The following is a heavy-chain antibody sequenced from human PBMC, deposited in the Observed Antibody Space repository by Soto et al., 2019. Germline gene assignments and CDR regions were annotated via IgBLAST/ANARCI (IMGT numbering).Heavy chain of an antibody. CDR3: AKDHMWGGDLTSYYFDS. D-gene: IGHD3-10*01. CDR2: ISWNSGSI. Sequence: EVQLVESGGGLVQPGRSLRLSCAASGFTFDDYAMHWVRQAPGKGLEWVSGISWNSGSIGYADSVKGRFTISRDNGKSTXYLQFRRLRADATALYYCAKDHMWGGDLTSYYFDSWGQGTLVTVSS. J-gene: IGHJ4*02. CDR1: GFTFDDYA. V-gene: IGHV3-9*01.